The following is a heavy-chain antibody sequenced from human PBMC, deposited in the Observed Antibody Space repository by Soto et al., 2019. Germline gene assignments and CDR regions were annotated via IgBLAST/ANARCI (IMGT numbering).Heavy chain of an antibody. V-gene: IGHV1-69*13. J-gene: IGHJ4*02. CDR2: IFPIFGTT. CDR3: AMIEYSSGSDY. D-gene: IGHD6-19*01. CDR1: GGTFSSYP. Sequence: SVQVFCKASGGTFSSYPITWVRQAPGQGLEWLGGIFPIFGTTNYAQRFEDRVTITVDELTSTAYMELSSLRSEDTAVYYCAMIEYSSGSDYWGQGTLVTVSS.